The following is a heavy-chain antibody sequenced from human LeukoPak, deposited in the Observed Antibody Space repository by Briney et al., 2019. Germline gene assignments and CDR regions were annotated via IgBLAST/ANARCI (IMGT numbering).Heavy chain of an antibody. CDR2: IYYSGSA. J-gene: IGHJ4*02. D-gene: IGHD5-18*01. V-gene: IGHV4-59*01. Sequence: PSETLSLTCTVSGGSLSSYYWSWIRQPPGKGPEWIGYIYYSGSADYNPSLKSRVTMSVDTSKNQFSLKLSSVTAADTAVYYCARDKQPGDNWGQGTLVTVSS. CDR3: ARDKQPGDN. CDR1: GGSLSSYY.